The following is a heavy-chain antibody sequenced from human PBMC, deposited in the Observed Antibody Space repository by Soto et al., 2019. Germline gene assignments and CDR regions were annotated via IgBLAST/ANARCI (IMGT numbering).Heavy chain of an antibody. CDR3: AESSEYQLLDYYYYYYMDV. J-gene: IGHJ6*03. Sequence: GGSLRLSCAASGFTFSSYGMHWVRKAPGKGLDWVAVISYDGSNKYYADSVKGRFTISRDNSKNTLYLQMNSLRAEDTAVYYCAESSEYQLLDYYYYYYMDVWGKGTTVTVSS. CDR2: ISYDGSNK. V-gene: IGHV3-30*03. CDR1: GFTFSSYG. D-gene: IGHD2-2*01.